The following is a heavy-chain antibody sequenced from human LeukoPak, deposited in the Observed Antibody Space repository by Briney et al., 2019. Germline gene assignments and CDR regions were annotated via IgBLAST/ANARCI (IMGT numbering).Heavy chain of an antibody. Sequence: GGSPRLSCAPSRFTFSSYIMYSVRQALGERLEYVSAISSNGVSTYYANSVKGRFTISRDNSKNTLYLQMGGLRAENMAVYYCARGGIPYYFDYWGQGTLVTVSS. J-gene: IGHJ4*02. V-gene: IGHV3-64*01. CDR1: RFTFSSYI. CDR2: ISSNGVST. CDR3: ARGGIPYYFDY. D-gene: IGHD1-26*01.